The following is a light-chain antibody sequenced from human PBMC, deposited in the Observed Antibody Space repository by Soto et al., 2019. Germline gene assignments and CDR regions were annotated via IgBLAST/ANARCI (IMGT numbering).Light chain of an antibody. CDR1: QSISTW. Sequence: DITLTQSPSTLSAYFGDRVLITCRASQSISTWLAWYQQRPGKAPHLLIYKAYILQSGVPSRFSGSGSGTEFTLTISSLQPDDFATYYCQQYYNYSVAFGGGTKVDIK. J-gene: IGKJ4*01. CDR3: QQYYNYSVA. CDR2: KAY. V-gene: IGKV1-5*03.